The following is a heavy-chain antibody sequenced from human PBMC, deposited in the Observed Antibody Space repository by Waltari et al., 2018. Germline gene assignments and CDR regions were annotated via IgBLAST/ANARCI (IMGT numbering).Heavy chain of an antibody. J-gene: IGHJ4*02. D-gene: IGHD5-12*01. CDR3: ASWADSGYDFFGFDY. Sequence: QVQLVQSGAEVKKPGASVKVSCKASGYTFTSYYMHWVRQAPGQGLEWMGIINPSGGSTSYAQKFQGRVTMTRDTSTSTAYMELSSLRSEDTAVYYCASWADSGYDFFGFDYWGQGTLVTVSS. CDR2: INPSGGST. CDR1: GYTFTSYY. V-gene: IGHV1-46*01.